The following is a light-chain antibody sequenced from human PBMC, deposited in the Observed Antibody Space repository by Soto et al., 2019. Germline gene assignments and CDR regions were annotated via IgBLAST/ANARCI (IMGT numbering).Light chain of an antibody. CDR3: QHYVTSPLT. CDR2: GVS. V-gene: IGKV3-20*01. CDR1: QSVSSY. Sequence: EMVLTQSPGTLSLSPGERATLSCRASQSVSSYLAWYQQKPGQAPRLLIYGVSSRATGIPDRVSGSGSGTDFTLTISRLEPEDFAVYYCQHYVTSPLTFGGGTKVDI. J-gene: IGKJ4*01.